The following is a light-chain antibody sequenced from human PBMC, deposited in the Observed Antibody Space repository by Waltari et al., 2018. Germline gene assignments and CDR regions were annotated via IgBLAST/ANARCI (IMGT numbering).Light chain of an antibody. Sequence: SFELIQPPSESVSPGQTARASCSGEKLGAKYVYWYQQTPGQSPMLVMFQDNKRPSGIPERFSGSNSGNTATLTISETQAIDEADYYCQAWDSNVAVFGRGTKVTVL. V-gene: IGLV3-1*01. J-gene: IGLJ3*02. CDR3: QAWDSNVAV. CDR1: KLGAKY. CDR2: QDN.